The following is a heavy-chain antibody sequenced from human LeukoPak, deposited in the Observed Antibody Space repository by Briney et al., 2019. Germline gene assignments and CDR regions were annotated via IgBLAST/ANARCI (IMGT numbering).Heavy chain of an antibody. CDR2: IYYSGTT. Sequence: SETLSLTCTVSGGSIGNFYWNWIRQSPGKGLEWIGYIYYSGTTNYNPYLKSRVTISLGMSNNQFSLRLDSVTAADTAVYYCARAASLDFWGQGILVTVSS. D-gene: IGHD2-2*01. V-gene: IGHV4-59*01. CDR3: ARAASLDF. CDR1: GGSIGNFY. J-gene: IGHJ4*02.